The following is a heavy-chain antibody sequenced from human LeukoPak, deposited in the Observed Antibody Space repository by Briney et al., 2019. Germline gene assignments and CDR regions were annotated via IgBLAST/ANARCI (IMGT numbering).Heavy chain of an antibody. CDR3: AKDRLGAAAGFFDY. CDR2: IYSGGST. D-gene: IGHD6-13*01. Sequence: GGSLRLSCAASGFTVSSNYMSWVRQAPGKGLEWVSVIYSGGSTYYADSVKGRFTISRDNSKNTLYLQMNSLRAEDTAVYYCAKDRLGAAAGFFDYWGQGSLVTVSS. J-gene: IGHJ4*02. CDR1: GFTVSSNY. V-gene: IGHV3-53*01.